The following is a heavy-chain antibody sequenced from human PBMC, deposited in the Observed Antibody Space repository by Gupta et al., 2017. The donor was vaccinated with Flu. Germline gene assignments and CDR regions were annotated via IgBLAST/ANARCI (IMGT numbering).Heavy chain of an antibody. CDR3: AKKGHHDDADY. Sequence: EVQLLESGGGLVQPGGSLRLSCAASGFTFSSYAMTWVRQAPGKGLEWVSDITERERRSTYYADSVKGRFTISRDNAKNTLYLQRNSLRAEDTAVDYCAKKGHHDDADYWGRGTLVTVSS. CDR2: ITERERRST. J-gene: IGHJ4*02. CDR1: GFTFSSYA. V-gene: IGHV3-23*01. D-gene: IGHD1-1*01.